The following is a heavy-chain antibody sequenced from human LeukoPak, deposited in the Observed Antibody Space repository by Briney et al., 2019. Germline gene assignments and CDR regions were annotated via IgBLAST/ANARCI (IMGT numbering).Heavy chain of an antibody. CDR1: GFTFNNHA. CDR3: AKDLGYCSGGSCYSNY. V-gene: IGHV3-23*01. Sequence: GGSLRLSCAASGFTFNNHAMSWVRQAPGKGLEWVSAISGGGGSTYYADSVKGRFTISRDNSKNTLYLQMNSLRAEDTAVYYCAKDLGYCSGGSCYSNYWGQGTLVTVSS. CDR2: ISGGGGST. D-gene: IGHD2-15*01. J-gene: IGHJ4*02.